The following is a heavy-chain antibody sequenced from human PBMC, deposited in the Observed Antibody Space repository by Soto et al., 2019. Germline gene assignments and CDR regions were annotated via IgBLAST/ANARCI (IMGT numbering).Heavy chain of an antibody. D-gene: IGHD2-15*01. CDR3: AKSVVAATRGRMGYGMDV. V-gene: IGHV3-23*01. CDR1: GFTFSSYA. CDR2: ISGSGGST. J-gene: IGHJ6*02. Sequence: EVQLLESGGGLVQPGGSLRLSCAASGFTFSSYAMSWVRQAPGKGLEWVSAISGSGGSTYYADSVKGRFTISRDNSKNTLYLRMISLGAEDTAVYYCAKSVVAATRGRMGYGMDVWGQGTTVTVSS.